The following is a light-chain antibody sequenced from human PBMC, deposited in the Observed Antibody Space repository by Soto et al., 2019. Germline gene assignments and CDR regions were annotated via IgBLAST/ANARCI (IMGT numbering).Light chain of an antibody. J-gene: IGKJ5*01. Sequence: EIVMTQSPSALSVSPGDRATLSCRASQGVSSNLSWYQQIPGQAPRRLIYGASTRATGIPARFSGSESGTEFTLTISSLQSEDFAVYCCQQYNNWPPITFGQGTRLENK. CDR2: GAS. V-gene: IGKV3-15*01. CDR1: QGVSSN. CDR3: QQYNNWPPIT.